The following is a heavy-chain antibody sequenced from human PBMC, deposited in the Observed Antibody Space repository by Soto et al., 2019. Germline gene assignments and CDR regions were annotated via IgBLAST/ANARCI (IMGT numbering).Heavy chain of an antibody. CDR2: IKSRTENETT. D-gene: IGHD6-19*01. V-gene: IGHV3-15*01. CDR1: GFTFSNVW. Sequence: GESLEISCAASGFTFSNVWLSWVRQGPGKGLEWLGRIKSRTENETTDYASPARGRLIISRDDSKNMLYLQLSSLRSEDTAVYYCARDTVYSSPFLSVERYFDYWGQGTLVTVSS. CDR3: ARDTVYSSPFLSVERYFDY. J-gene: IGHJ4*02.